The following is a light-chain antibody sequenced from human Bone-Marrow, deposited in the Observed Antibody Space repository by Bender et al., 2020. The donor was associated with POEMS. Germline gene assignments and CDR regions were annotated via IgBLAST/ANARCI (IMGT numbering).Light chain of an antibody. CDR2: NVS. V-gene: IGLV2-11*01. CDR1: SSDVGGYKH. Sequence: QSALTQPRSVSGSRGQSVTISCTGASSDVGGYKHVSWYQQHPGRAPKLIIFNVSERPSGVPDRFSSSKSGNTASLTISGLQAEDEVDYFCCSYGGSYSFVFGTGTKVTVL. CDR3: CSYGGSYSFV. J-gene: IGLJ1*01.